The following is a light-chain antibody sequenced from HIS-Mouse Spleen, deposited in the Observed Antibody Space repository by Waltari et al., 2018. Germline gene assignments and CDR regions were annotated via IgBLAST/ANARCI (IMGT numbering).Light chain of an antibody. CDR1: SSDVGSYNL. CDR3: CSYASSSTLV. CDR2: EGS. J-gene: IGLJ3*02. V-gene: IGLV2-23*01. Sequence: QSALTQPASVSGSPGQSITISCTGTSSDVGSYNLVSWYQHHPGKAPKLMIYEGSKRPSGVSNRFSGSTSGNTASLTISGLQAEDGADYYCCSYASSSTLVFGGGTKLTVL.